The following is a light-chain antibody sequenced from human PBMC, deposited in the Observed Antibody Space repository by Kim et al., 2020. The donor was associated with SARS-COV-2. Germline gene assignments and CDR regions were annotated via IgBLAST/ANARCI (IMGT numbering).Light chain of an antibody. V-gene: IGLV4-69*01. CDR3: QTWGTGHVV. CDR2: LNSDGSH. J-gene: IGLJ2*01. CDR1: SGHSTYA. Sequence: QPVLTQSPSASASLGASVKLTCTLSSGHSTYAIAWHQQQPEKGPRYLMKLNSDGSHSKGDGIPDRFSGSSSGAERYLTISSLRSEDEADYYCQTWGTGHVVFGGGTKVTVL.